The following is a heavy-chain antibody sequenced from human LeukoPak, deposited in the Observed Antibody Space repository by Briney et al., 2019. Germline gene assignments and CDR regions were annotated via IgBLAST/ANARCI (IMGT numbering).Heavy chain of an antibody. V-gene: IGHV1-2*02. CDR3: ARGGGSYYMLDY. J-gene: IGHJ4*02. Sequence: ASVKVSCKASGYTFTGYYMHWVRQAPGQGLEWMGWINPNSGGTSYAQKFQGRVTMTRDTSISTAYMELSRLRSDDTAVYYCARGGGSYYMLDYWGQGTLVTVSS. D-gene: IGHD1-26*01. CDR2: INPNSGGT. CDR1: GYTFTGYY.